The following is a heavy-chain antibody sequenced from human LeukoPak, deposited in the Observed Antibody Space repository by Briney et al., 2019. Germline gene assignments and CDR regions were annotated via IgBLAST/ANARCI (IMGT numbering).Heavy chain of an antibody. D-gene: IGHD6-19*01. CDR1: GGSISRGSSY. Sequence: KPSETLSLTCTVSGGSISRGSSYWGWIRQPPGKGLEWIGSIYYSGSTYYNPSLKSRVTISVDTSKNQFSLKLRSVTAADTAVYYCAKGYGPNSSGWDYWGQGTLVTVSS. J-gene: IGHJ4*02. CDR2: IYYSGST. V-gene: IGHV4-39*07. CDR3: AKGYGPNSSGWDY.